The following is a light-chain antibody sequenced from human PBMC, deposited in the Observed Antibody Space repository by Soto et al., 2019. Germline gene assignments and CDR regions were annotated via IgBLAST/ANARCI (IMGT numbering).Light chain of an antibody. V-gene: IGLV1-40*01. CDR1: SSNIGAGYD. Sequence: QSVLTQPPSVSGAPGQRVTISCTGSSSNIGAGYDVHWYQQLPGTAPKLLIYGNTDRPSGVPDRFSGSKSATSASLDITGLQAEDEADSYCQSYASSLSGSVVFGGGTKLTVL. J-gene: IGLJ2*01. CDR3: QSYASSLSGSVV. CDR2: GNT.